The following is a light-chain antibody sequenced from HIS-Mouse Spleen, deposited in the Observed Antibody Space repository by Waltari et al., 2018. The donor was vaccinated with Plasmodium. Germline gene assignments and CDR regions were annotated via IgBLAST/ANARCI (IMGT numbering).Light chain of an antibody. CDR1: SSDVGSYNL. CDR2: GGS. Sequence: QSALTQPASVSGSPGQSITISCTGTSSDVGSYNLVSWYQQHPGKAPKLRIYGGSKRPSGVSNRFSGSKAGNTASLTISGLQAEDEADYYCCSYAGSSTFVFGGGTKLTVL. J-gene: IGLJ3*02. V-gene: IGLV2-23*03. CDR3: CSYAGSSTFV.